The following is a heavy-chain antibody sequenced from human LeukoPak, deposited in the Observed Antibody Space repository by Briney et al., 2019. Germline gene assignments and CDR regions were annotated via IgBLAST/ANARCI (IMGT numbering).Heavy chain of an antibody. CDR1: GYTLTELS. CDR2: FDPEDGET. CDR3: ASSLGYCSSTSCFPYYY. D-gene: IGHD2-2*01. J-gene: IGHJ4*02. V-gene: IGHV1-24*01. Sequence: GASVKVSCKVSGYTLTELSMHWVRQAPGKGLEWMGGFDPEDGETIYAQKFQGRVTMTEDTSTDTAYMELSSLRSEDTAVYYCASSLGYCSSTSCFPYYYWGQGTLVTVSS.